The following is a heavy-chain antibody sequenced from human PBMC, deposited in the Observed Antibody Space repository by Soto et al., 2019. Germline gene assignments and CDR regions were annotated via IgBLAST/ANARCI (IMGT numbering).Heavy chain of an antibody. Sequence: SETLSLTCTVSGGSISSYYWSWIRQPPGKGLEWIGYIYYSGSTNYNPSLKSRVTISVDMSKNQFSLKLSSVTAADTAVYYCARQSGSGRSYYYYGMDVWGQGTTVTVSS. CDR1: GGSISSYY. J-gene: IGHJ6*02. CDR2: IYYSGST. D-gene: IGHD3-10*01. CDR3: ARQSGSGRSYYYYGMDV. V-gene: IGHV4-59*01.